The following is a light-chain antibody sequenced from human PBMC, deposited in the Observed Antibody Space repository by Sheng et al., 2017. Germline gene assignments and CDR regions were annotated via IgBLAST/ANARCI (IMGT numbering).Light chain of an antibody. CDR2: DAS. J-gene: IGKJ3*01. CDR3: QIRGNWL. Sequence: TVLTQSPGTLSVSPGERATLSCRASQSVGSKLAWYQRKPGQSPRLLLYDASNRATGIPARFSGSGSGTDFTLTISSLEPEDCAVYYCQIRGNWLFGPGTKVQIK. V-gene: IGKV3-11*01. CDR1: QSVGSK.